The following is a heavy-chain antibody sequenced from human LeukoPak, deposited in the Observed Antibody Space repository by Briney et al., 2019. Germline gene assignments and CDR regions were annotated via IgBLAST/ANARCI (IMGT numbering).Heavy chain of an antibody. CDR3: ARAGEWEINDI. J-gene: IGHJ3*02. CDR2: IYYSGST. Sequence: TSETLSLTCTVSGGSISSSSYYWGWIRQPPGKGLEWIGSIYYSGSTYYNPSLKSRVTISVDTSKNQFSLKLSSVTAADTAVYYCARAGEWEINDIWGQGTMVTVSS. D-gene: IGHD1-26*01. V-gene: IGHV4-39*07. CDR1: GGSISSSSYY.